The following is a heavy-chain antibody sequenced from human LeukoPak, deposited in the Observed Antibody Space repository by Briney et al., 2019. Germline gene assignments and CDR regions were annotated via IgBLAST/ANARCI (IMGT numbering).Heavy chain of an antibody. V-gene: IGHV3-9*01. J-gene: IGHJ4*02. Sequence: PGGSLRLSCAASGFTFDDYAMHWVRQAPGKGLEWVSGISWNSGSIGYADSVKGRFTISRDNAKNSLYLQMNSLRAEDTALYYCAKDNSGSYILDYWGQGTLVTVSS. D-gene: IGHD1-26*01. CDR3: AKDNSGSYILDY. CDR2: ISWNSGSI. CDR1: GFTFDDYA.